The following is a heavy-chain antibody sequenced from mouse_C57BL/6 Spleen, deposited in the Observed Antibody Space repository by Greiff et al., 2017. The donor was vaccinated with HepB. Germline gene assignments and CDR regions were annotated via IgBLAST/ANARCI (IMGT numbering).Heavy chain of an antibody. CDR3: ARVRGPYYFDY. D-gene: IGHD1-1*01. CDR2: ISYDGSN. Sequence: EVQLQQSGPGLVKPSQSLSLTCSVTGYSITSGYYWNWIRQFPGNKLEWMGYISYDGSNNYNPSLKNRISITRDTSKNQFFLKLNSVTTEDTATYYCARVRGPYYFDYWGQSTTLTVSS. J-gene: IGHJ2*01. CDR1: GYSITSGYY. V-gene: IGHV3-6*01.